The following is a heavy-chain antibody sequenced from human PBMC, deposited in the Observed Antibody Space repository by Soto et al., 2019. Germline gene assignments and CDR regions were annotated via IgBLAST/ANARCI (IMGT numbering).Heavy chain of an antibody. D-gene: IGHD6-19*01. J-gene: IGHJ4*02. Sequence: EVQLLESGGGVVQPGGSLRLSCVASGFNFKKFAMAWVRQAAGEGLEWVSGISWCGGSASYADSVKGRFSIAGDDSKSTVSLQLNSLRVEDTAQYYCAKADGQQWLIPHLDNWGQGTLVTVS. CDR1: GFNFKKFA. V-gene: IGHV3-23*01. CDR3: AKADGQQWLIPHLDN. CDR2: ISWCGGSA.